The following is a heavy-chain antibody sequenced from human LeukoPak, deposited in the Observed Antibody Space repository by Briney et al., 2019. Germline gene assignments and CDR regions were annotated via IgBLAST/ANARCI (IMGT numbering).Heavy chain of an antibody. CDR3: ARHIPSPSNYVWWYYYYMDV. V-gene: IGHV5-51*01. D-gene: IGHD4-11*01. CDR2: IYPGDSDT. J-gene: IGHJ6*03. Sequence: GESLKMSCKGSGYNFTNYWIAWVRQMPGKGLDWMGVIYPGDSDTRYSPSFQGQVTISADKSISTAYLQWSSLKASDTAMYYCARHIPSPSNYVWWYYYYMDVWGKGTTVTVSS. CDR1: GYNFTNYW.